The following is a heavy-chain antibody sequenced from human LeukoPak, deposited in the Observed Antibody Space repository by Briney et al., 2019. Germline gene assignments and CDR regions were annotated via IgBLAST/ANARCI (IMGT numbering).Heavy chain of an antibody. D-gene: IGHD4-11*01. CDR3: AREGPKRARYSNYRNYYYYYMDV. CDR1: GGTFSSYA. Sequence: SVKVSCKASGGTFSSYAISWVRQAPGQGLEWMGGIIPIFGTANYAQKFQGRVTITTDESTSTAYMELSSLRSEDTAVYYCAREGPKRARYSNYRNYYYYYMDVWGKGTTVTVSS. CDR2: IIPIFGTA. J-gene: IGHJ6*03. V-gene: IGHV1-69*05.